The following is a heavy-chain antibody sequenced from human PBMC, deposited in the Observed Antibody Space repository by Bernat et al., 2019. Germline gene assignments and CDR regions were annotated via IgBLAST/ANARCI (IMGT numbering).Heavy chain of an antibody. D-gene: IGHD2-2*01. CDR2: ISGRGGST. J-gene: IGHJ3*02. V-gene: IGHV3-23*01. Sequence: EVQLLESGGGLVQPGGSLRLSCAASGFTFSSYAMSWVRPAPGKGLEWVSAISGRGGSTYYADSVKGRFTISRDNSKNTLYLQMNSLRAEDTAVYYCAKDRLGYCSSTSCYLDAFDIWGQGTMVTVSS. CDR1: GFTFSSYA. CDR3: AKDRLGYCSSTSCYLDAFDI.